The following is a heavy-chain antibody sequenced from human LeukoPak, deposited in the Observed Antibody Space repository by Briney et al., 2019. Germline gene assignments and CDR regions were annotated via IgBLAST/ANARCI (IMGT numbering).Heavy chain of an antibody. CDR3: AREYYDSSAYVDY. CDR2: ISSSSRTI. D-gene: IGHD3-22*01. V-gene: IGHV3-48*02. CDR1: GFTFRPYW. J-gene: IGHJ4*02. Sequence: GGSLRLSCAASGFTFRPYWMHWVRQAPGKGLEWVSHISSSSRTIYYSDSVKGRFTISRDNAENSLSLLMNSLRDEDTAVYYCAREYYDSSAYVDYWGQGTLVTVSS.